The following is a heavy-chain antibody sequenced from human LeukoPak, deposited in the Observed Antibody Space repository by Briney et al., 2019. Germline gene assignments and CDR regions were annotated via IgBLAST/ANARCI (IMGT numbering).Heavy chain of an antibody. CDR2: ISYDGSNK. Sequence: GGSLRLSCAASGFTFSSYGMHWVRQAPGKGLEWVAVISYDGSNKYYAGSVKGRFTISRDNSKNTLYLQMNSLRAEDTAVYYCARDLGDYATEGFDYWGQGTLVTVSS. J-gene: IGHJ4*02. D-gene: IGHD4-17*01. V-gene: IGHV3-30*03. CDR3: ARDLGDYATEGFDY. CDR1: GFTFSSYG.